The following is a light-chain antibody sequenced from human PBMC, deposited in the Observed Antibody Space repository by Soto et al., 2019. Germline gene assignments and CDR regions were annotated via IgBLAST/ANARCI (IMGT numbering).Light chain of an antibody. J-gene: IGLJ1*01. CDR2: GVR. CDR3: SSFTTNRFYV. V-gene: IGLV2-14*01. CDR1: GNDIGAYDY. Sequence: QSALTQPTSVSGSPGQSITIYVTGSGNDIGAYDYVSWYQQHPVKAPRLLIHGVRNRPPGISSRFSASKSGLTASLTISGIRAEYEADYYCSSFTTNRFYVFGPGNKLTVL.